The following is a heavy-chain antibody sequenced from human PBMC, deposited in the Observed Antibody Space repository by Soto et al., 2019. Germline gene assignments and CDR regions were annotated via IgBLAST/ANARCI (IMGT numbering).Heavy chain of an antibody. J-gene: IGHJ4*02. Sequence: GGSPRLSCAASGLTFSGHWMTCVRQTPGEGLQWVAAIKPDGSETLYVDPVKGRFTISRDNARNSLFLQMDSLRAEDTAVYYCTSRPSGMTYHAVFDFWGQGTLVTVSS. CDR2: IKPDGSET. CDR3: TSRPSGMTYHAVFDF. CDR1: GLTFSGHW. D-gene: IGHD2-21*02. V-gene: IGHV3-7*03.